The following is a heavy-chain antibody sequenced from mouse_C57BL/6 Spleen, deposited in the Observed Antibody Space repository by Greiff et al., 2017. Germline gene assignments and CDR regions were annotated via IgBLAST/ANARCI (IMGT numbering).Heavy chain of an antibody. CDR2: ISYSGSS. CDR1: GYSITSGYD. Sequence: VQLKQSGPGMVQPSQSLSLTCTVTGYSITSGYDWHWIRHFPGNKLEWMGYISYSGSSTSTPSLKSRISITHDTSKIQFFLKVNSVTTEDTATDCGARDQEDVWFAYWGQGTLVTVSA. J-gene: IGHJ3*01. V-gene: IGHV3-1*01. CDR3: ARDQEDVWFAY. D-gene: IGHD3-2*02.